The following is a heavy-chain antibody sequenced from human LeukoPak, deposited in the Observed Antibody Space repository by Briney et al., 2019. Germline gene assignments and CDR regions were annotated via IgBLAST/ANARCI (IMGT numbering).Heavy chain of an antibody. CDR1: GYTFNDYY. CDR3: ARTGGYSYGDSGHFDY. CDR2: INPSGGTT. V-gene: IGHV1-46*02. D-gene: IGHD5-18*01. J-gene: IGHJ4*02. Sequence: ASVKVSCKASGYTFNDYYMHWVRQVPGRGLEWMGIINPSGGTTSYAQKFQGRVTMTRDTSTSTVYMELSSLRSEDTAVYYCARTGGYSYGDSGHFDYWGQGTLVTVSA.